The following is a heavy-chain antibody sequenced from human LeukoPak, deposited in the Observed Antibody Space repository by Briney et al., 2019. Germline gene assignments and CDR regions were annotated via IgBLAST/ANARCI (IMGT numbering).Heavy chain of an antibody. J-gene: IGHJ4*02. CDR3: ARARFLESMDY. CDR1: GYTFTGYY. Sequence: VASVKVSCKASGYTFTGYYVHWVRQAPGQGLEWMGWINPNSGGTNYAQKFQGRVTMTRDTSITTAYMELSSLRSDDTAVYYCARARFLESMDYWGQGTLVTVSS. V-gene: IGHV1-2*02. D-gene: IGHD3-3*01. CDR2: INPNSGGT.